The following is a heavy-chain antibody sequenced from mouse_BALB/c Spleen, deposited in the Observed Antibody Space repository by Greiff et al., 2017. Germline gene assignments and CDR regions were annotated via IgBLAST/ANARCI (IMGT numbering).Heavy chain of an antibody. D-gene: IGHD3-2*01. CDR3: TRDGDSSSYVWFDD. CDR1: GYTFTGYE. CDR2: IDPETGGT. J-gene: IGHJ3*01. Sequence: VQLQQSGAELVRPGASVTLSCKASGYTFTGYEMHWVKQTPVHGLEWIGAIDPETGGTAYNQKFKGKATLTADKSSSTAYMQLRSLTSEDSAVYYCTRDGDSSSYVWFDDWGQGTPVTVSA. V-gene: IGHV1-15*01.